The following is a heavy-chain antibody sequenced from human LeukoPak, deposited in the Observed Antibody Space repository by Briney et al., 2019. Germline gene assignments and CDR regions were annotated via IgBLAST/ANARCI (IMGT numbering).Heavy chain of an antibody. CDR3: ARENNLSGYKRPLDY. Sequence: SETLSLTCTVSGGSISSYYWSWIRQPAGKGLEWIGRIYTSGGTNYNPSLKSRVTMSVDTSKNQFSLKLSSVTAADTAVYYCARENNLSGYKRPLDYWGQGTLVTVSS. V-gene: IGHV4-4*07. J-gene: IGHJ4*02. CDR2: IYTSGGT. D-gene: IGHD3-22*01. CDR1: GGSISSYY.